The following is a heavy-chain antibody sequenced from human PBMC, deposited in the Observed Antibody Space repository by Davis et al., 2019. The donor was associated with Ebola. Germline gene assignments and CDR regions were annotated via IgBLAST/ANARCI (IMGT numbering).Heavy chain of an antibody. CDR3: ARYSYGYSGVYYSYHGMDV. CDR1: GGSISSYY. J-gene: IGHJ6*02. CDR2: IYYSGST. Sequence: SETLSLTCTVSGGSISSYYWSWIRQPPGKGLEWIGYIYYSGSTNYNPSLKSRVTISVDTSKNQFSLKLSSVTAADTAVYYCARYSYGYSGVYYSYHGMDVWGRGTTVAVSS. V-gene: IGHV4-59*01. D-gene: IGHD5-18*01.